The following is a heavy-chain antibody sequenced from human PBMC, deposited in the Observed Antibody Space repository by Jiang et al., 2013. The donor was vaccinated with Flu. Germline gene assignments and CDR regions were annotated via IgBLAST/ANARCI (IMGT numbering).Heavy chain of an antibody. Sequence: SGAEVKKPGASVKVSCKASGYTFTSYDINWVRQATGQGLEWMGWMNPNSGNTGYAQKFQGRVTMTRNTSISTAYMELSSLRSEDTAVYYCARTVAVAATTSLHYYYGMDVWGQGTTVTVSS. D-gene: IGHD6-19*01. CDR3: ARTVAVAATTSLHYYYGMDV. CDR1: GYTFTSYD. CDR2: MNPNSGNT. V-gene: IGHV1-8*01. J-gene: IGHJ6*02.